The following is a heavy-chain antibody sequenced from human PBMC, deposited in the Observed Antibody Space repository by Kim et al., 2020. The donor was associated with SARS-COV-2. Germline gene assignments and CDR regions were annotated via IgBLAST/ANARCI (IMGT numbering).Heavy chain of an antibody. D-gene: IGHD3-22*01. CDR2: INPNSGDT. CDR1: GYTFTGYN. J-gene: IGHJ2*01. V-gene: IGHV1-2*02. Sequence: ASVKVSCKASGYTFTGYNMHWVRQAPGQGLEWMGWINPNSGDTHYAQKFQGRVNISRDTSISTAYMELSSLISDDTAVYYCAKWTRGYFYDNTVYSGYFDLWGRGTLVTVSS. CDR3: AKWTRGYFYDNTVYSGYFDL.